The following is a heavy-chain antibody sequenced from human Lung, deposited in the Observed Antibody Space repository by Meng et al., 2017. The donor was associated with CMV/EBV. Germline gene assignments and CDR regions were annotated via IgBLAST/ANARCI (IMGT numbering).Heavy chain of an antibody. V-gene: IGHV4-4*02. CDR2: IYHSGGT. D-gene: IGHD6-19*01. CDR3: ARDPYATGWAG. J-gene: IGHJ4*02. Sequence: QMQLTESGPGLVKPSGTPSLTCAVSGGSISISTWWSWVRQPPGKGLEWIGEIYHSGGTNYNPSLRGRVTISLDKSKNQFSLTLRSVTAADTAVYYCARDPYATGWAGWGQGTLVTVSS. CDR1: GGSISISTW.